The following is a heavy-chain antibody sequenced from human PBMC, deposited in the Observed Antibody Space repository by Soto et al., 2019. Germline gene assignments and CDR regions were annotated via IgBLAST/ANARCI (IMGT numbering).Heavy chain of an antibody. D-gene: IGHD2-21*02. V-gene: IGHV3-30*18. Sequence: GLLRFAGAASVFTLSSYEMHWFSQGPGKRLEGVAIISYDGSNKYYAHSVKGRFTISRDKSINTLYPQLNSLKAEDTAVYYCAKDGRCGDCYPYLWYYYGMDVWGQGTTVTVSS. CDR2: ISYDGSNK. J-gene: IGHJ6*02. CDR1: VFTLSSYE. CDR3: AKDGRCGDCYPYLWYYYGMDV.